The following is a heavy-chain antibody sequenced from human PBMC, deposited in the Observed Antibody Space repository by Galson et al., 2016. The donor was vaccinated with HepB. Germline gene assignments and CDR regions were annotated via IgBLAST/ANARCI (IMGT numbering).Heavy chain of an antibody. CDR1: GFSLSNSGVG. CDR2: IYWDDDK. D-gene: IGHD3-3*01. J-gene: IGHJ6*02. V-gene: IGHV2-5*02. CDR3: AHSFQMDVLGFWGGYEAAGMDV. Sequence: PALVKPTQTLTLTCTFSGFSLSNSGVGVGWIRQPPGKALEWLALIYWDDDKRYSPSLKTRLSITKDTSKNQVVLTMANMDPVDTGTYYCAHSFQMDVLGFWGGYEAAGMDVWGQGTTVTVSS.